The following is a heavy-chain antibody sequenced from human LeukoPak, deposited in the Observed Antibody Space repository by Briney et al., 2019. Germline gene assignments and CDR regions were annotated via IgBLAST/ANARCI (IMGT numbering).Heavy chain of an antibody. V-gene: IGHV7-4-1*02. CDR1: GYTFTSYA. CDR2: INTNTGNP. J-gene: IGHJ3*02. D-gene: IGHD6-19*01. Sequence: ASVKVSCKASGYTFTSYAMNWVRQAPGQGLEWMGWINTNTGNPTYAQGFTGRFVFSLDTSVSTAYLQISSLKAEDTAVYYCARVGSGWYHDAFDIWGQGTMVTVSS. CDR3: ARVGSGWYHDAFDI.